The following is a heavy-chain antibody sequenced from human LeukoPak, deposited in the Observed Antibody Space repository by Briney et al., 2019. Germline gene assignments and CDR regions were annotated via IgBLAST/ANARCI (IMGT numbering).Heavy chain of an antibody. D-gene: IGHD5-12*01. V-gene: IGHV3-7*01. CDR2: IDQDANYK. CDR1: GLTFRHSW. CDR3: ARDRGFTSFDY. J-gene: IGHJ4*02. Sequence: GGSLRLSCVASGLTFRHSWKHWVRQAPGQGLEWVANIDQDANYKYYVDSVKGRFTISRDTAKNSLYLQMNSLRVEDTAVYYCARDRGFTSFDYWGQGILVTVSS.